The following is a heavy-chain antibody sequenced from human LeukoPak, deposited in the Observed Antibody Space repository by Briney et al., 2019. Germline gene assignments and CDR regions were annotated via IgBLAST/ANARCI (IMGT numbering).Heavy chain of an antibody. V-gene: IGHV3-30-3*01. CDR2: ISYDGSNK. CDR1: GLTVSSNY. J-gene: IGHJ6*02. D-gene: IGHD2-2*01. Sequence: GGSLRLSCAASGLTVSSNYMSWVRQAPGKGLEWAALISYDGSNKYYADSVKGRFTISRDNSKNTLNLQMNSLRAEDTAVYYCARGGYCTSTSCYLVHYYGMDVWGQGTTVTVSS. CDR3: ARGGYCTSTSCYLVHYYGMDV.